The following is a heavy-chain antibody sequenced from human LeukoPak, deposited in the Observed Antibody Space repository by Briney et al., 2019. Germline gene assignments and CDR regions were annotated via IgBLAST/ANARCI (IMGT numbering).Heavy chain of an antibody. CDR2: ISSSSSYI. J-gene: IGHJ6*02. CDR1: GFTFSSYS. Sequence: PGGSLRLSCAASGFTFSSYSMNWVRQAPGKGLEWVSSISSSSSYIYYADSVKGRFTISRDNAKNSLYLQMNSLRAEDTAVYYCARGAFRWGGSSLYYYGMDVWGQGTTVTVSS. CDR3: ARGAFRWGGSSLYYYGMDV. D-gene: IGHD6-6*01. V-gene: IGHV3-21*01.